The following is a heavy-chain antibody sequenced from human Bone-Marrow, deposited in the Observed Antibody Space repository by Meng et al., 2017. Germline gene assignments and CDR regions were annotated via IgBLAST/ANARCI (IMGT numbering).Heavy chain of an antibody. V-gene: IGHV4-39*07. CDR1: GGSISSSSYY. Sequence: SETLSLTCTVSGGSISSSSYYWGWIRQPPGKGREWIGSIYYSGSTYYNPSLKSRVTISVDTSKNQFSLKLSSVTAAGTAVYYCARVPPTAYDILTGPLPWGQGTLVTVSS. J-gene: IGHJ5*02. CDR2: IYYSGST. D-gene: IGHD3-9*01. CDR3: ARVPPTAYDILTGPLP.